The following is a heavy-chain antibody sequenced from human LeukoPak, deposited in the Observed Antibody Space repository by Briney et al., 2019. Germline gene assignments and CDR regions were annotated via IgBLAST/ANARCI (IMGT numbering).Heavy chain of an antibody. CDR1: GGSFSGYY. V-gene: IGHV4-34*01. CDR2: INHSGST. J-gene: IGHJ5*02. D-gene: IGHD4-23*01. CDR3: ARGGYGGNWFDP. Sequence: SETLSLTGAVYGGSFSGYYWSWIRQPPGKGLEWIGEINHSGSTNYNPSLKSRVTISVDTSKNQSSLKLSSVTAADTAVYYCARGGYGGNWFDPWGQGTLVTVSS.